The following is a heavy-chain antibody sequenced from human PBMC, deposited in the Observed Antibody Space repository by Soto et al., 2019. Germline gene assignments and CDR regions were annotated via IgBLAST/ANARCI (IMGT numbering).Heavy chain of an antibody. D-gene: IGHD2-21*01. Sequence: EVQLVESGGGLVQPGGSLRLSCEVSGFIFSSYWMHWVRQAPGKGLVWVSRINTDGSSRTYADSVEGRFTISRDNAKNTLYLQIDSLRDEDTAVYFCVRGSNDGIGVDYWGQGPLATVSS. CDR3: VRGSNDGIGVDY. CDR1: GFIFSSYW. CDR2: INTDGSSR. J-gene: IGHJ4*02. V-gene: IGHV3-74*01.